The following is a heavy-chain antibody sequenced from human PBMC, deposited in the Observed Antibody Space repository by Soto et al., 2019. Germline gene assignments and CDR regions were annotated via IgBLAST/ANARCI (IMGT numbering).Heavy chain of an antibody. CDR2: ITAYNGNT. CDR1: GYTFTSYG. Sequence: ASVKVSCKASGYTFTSYGISWVRQAPGQGLEWMGWITAYNGNTKYAQRLQDRVTMTTDTSTNTAYMELRSLRIADTAVYYCARDHRPGEDYADYGDYWGQGTPVTVSS. V-gene: IGHV1-18*01. D-gene: IGHD4-17*01. J-gene: IGHJ4*02. CDR3: ARDHRPGEDYADYGDY.